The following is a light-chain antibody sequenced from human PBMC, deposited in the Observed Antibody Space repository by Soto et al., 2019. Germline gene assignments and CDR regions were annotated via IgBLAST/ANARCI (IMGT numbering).Light chain of an antibody. CDR3: QQSYNTPRT. CDR2: AAS. V-gene: IGKV1-39*01. CDR1: QSISSY. Sequence: DIQMTQYPSSLSASVGDRVTITCRASQSISSYLNWYQQKPGKAPKLLIYAASSLQSGVPSRFSGSGSGTDFTLTISSLQPEDFATYYCQQSYNTPRTFGQGTKVDIK. J-gene: IGKJ1*01.